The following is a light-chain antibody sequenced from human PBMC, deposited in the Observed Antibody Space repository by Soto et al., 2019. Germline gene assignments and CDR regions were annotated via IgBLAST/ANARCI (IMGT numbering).Light chain of an antibody. Sequence: EIVLTQSPGTLSLSPGEGATLSCRARQTVNSRFLAWYQQKPGQAPSLLIYGVSSRATGIPDRFSGSGSGTDFTLIISRLEPEDFAVYYCQHYDGPPFTFGPGTKVDIK. V-gene: IGKV3-20*01. J-gene: IGKJ3*01. CDR2: GVS. CDR3: QHYDGPPFT. CDR1: QTVNSRF.